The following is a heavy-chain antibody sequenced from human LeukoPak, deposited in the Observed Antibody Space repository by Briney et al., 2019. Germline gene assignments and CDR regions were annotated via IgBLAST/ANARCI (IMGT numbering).Heavy chain of an antibody. D-gene: IGHD6-25*01. J-gene: IGHJ5*02. CDR3: ASAGAAAAVYNWFDP. CDR2: IIPILDLT. CDR1: GGTFSNYA. V-gene: IGHV1-69*04. Sequence: SVKDSSKASGGTFSNYAISWVRQAPGQGLEWMGRIIPILDLTNSAQKFQGRLTISADKSTHTVYMELRSLRFEDTAVYYCASAGAAAAVYNWFDPWGQGTLVTVSS.